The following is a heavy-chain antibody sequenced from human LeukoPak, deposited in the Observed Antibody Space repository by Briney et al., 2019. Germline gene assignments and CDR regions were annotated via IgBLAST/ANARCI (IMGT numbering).Heavy chain of an antibody. Sequence: SQTLSLTCAVSGGSISSGGYSWSWIRQPPGKGLEWIGYTYHSGSTYYNPSLKSRVTISVDRSKNQFSLKLSSVTAADTAVYYCARLIRATNGMDVWGQGTTVTVSS. CDR3: ARLIRATNGMDV. J-gene: IGHJ6*02. CDR1: GGSISSGGYS. V-gene: IGHV4-30-2*01. D-gene: IGHD1-26*01. CDR2: TYHSGST.